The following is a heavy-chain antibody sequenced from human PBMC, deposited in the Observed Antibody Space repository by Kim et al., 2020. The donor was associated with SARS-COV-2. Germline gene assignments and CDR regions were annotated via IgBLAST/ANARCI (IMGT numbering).Heavy chain of an antibody. Sequence: SLKSRVTISVDTSKNQFALKLSSVTAADTAVYYCARVSGIAAAGLDPFDYWGQGTLVTVSS. J-gene: IGHJ4*02. CDR3: ARVSGIAAAGLDPFDY. V-gene: IGHV4-34*01. D-gene: IGHD6-13*01.